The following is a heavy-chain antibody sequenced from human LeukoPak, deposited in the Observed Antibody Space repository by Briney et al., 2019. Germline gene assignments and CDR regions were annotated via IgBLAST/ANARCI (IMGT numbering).Heavy chain of an antibody. CDR2: ISNEGSYK. CDR3: AKDVAGAATGGWFGP. D-gene: IGHD2-15*01. Sequence: SCKASGYTFTGYYMHWVRQAPGKGLEWVAGISNEGSYKFYAVSVKGRITISRDNSKNTLYLQMNSLRPEDAAFYYCAKDVAGAATGGWFGPWGQGTLVTVSS. V-gene: IGHV3-30*18. J-gene: IGHJ5*02. CDR1: GYTFTGYY.